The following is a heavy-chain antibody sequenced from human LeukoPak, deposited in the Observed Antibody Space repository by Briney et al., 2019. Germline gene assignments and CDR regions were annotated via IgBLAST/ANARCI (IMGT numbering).Heavy chain of an antibody. CDR3: AGRGHRYSRD. J-gene: IGHJ1*01. Sequence: SETLSLTCTVSGDSVSSGYWNWIRQPPGKGLEWIGYIYDSGITDYRPSLKSRLTISVDTSYNQFPLSLSSVTAADTAVYYCAGRGHRYSRDWGQGILVTVSS. D-gene: IGHD2-15*01. CDR1: GDSVSSGY. CDR2: IYDSGIT. V-gene: IGHV4-4*09.